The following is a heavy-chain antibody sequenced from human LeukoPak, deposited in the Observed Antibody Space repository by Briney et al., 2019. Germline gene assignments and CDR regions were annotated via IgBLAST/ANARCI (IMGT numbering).Heavy chain of an antibody. CDR1: GFTFSSYW. CDR2: INSDGSCT. Sequence: RGSLRLSCAASGFTFSSYWMHWVRQAPGKGLVWVSRINSDGSCTSYADSVTGRFTIFRDNAKNTLYLQMNSLRAEDTAVYYCARSKGCSGGSCSRRFDPWGQGTLVTVSS. V-gene: IGHV3-74*01. D-gene: IGHD2-15*01. J-gene: IGHJ5*02. CDR3: ARSKGCSGGSCSRRFDP.